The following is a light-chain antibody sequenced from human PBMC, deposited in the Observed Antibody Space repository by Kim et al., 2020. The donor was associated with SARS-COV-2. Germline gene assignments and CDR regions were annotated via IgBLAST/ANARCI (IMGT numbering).Light chain of an antibody. CDR2: GAS. J-gene: IGKJ1*01. CDR1: QGINRD. Sequence: DIQMTQSPSSLSASVGDGVTITCRASQGINRDLAWYQQRPGKVPKVLIYGASTLQSGVPSRFSGGGSGTDFTLTISGLQPEDVATYYCQKYNRAPWTFGDGTPVDI. CDR3: QKYNRAPWT. V-gene: IGKV1-27*01.